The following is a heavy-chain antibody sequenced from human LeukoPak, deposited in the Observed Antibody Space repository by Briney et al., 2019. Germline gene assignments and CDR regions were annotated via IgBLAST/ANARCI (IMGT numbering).Heavy chain of an antibody. D-gene: IGHD3-10*01. CDR2: ISWNSGSI. Sequence: GRSLRLSCAASGFTFDDYAMHWVRQAPGKGLEWVSGISWNSGSIGYADSVKGRFTISRDNAKNSLYLQMNSLRAEDTALYYCAKDTAITMVRGSFDYWGQGTLVTVSS. CDR1: GFTFDDYA. V-gene: IGHV3-9*01. J-gene: IGHJ4*02. CDR3: AKDTAITMVRGSFDY.